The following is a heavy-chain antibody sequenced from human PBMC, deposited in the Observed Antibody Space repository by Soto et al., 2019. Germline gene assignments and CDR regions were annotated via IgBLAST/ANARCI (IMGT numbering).Heavy chain of an antibody. Sequence: SVKVSCKASGGTFSSYAISWVRQAPGQGLEWMGGIIPIFGTANYAQKFQGRVTITADESTSTAYMELSSLRSEDTAVYYCARALGYCSGGSCYGFSFWFDPWGQGTLVTVSS. V-gene: IGHV1-69*13. CDR1: GGTFSSYA. CDR3: ARALGYCSGGSCYGFSFWFDP. D-gene: IGHD2-15*01. CDR2: IIPIFGTA. J-gene: IGHJ5*02.